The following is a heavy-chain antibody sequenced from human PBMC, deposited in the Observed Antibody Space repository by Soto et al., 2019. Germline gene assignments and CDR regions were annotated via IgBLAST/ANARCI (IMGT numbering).Heavy chain of an antibody. J-gene: IGHJ5*02. CDR2: TYYRSGWNN. Sequence: QGLLQQSGPGLVKPSQTLSLTCAISGDGVSSNTAAWHWIRQSPSRGLEWLGRTYYRSGWNNNYAVSVKSRITINPDISKNQFSLQLNSVTPEDTAVYYCARGAQNSDWSWGQGTLVIVSS. CDR3: ARGAQNSDWS. D-gene: IGHD6-19*01. V-gene: IGHV6-1*01. CDR1: GDGVSSNTAA.